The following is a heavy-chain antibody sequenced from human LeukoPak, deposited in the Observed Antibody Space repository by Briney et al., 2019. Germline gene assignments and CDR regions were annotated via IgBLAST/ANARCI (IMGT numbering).Heavy chain of an antibody. Sequence: ASETLSLTCTVSGGSISSYYWSWIRQPPGKGLEWIGYIYYSGSTYYNPSLKSRVTISVDTSKNQFSLKLSSVTAADTAVYYCARERTGTKDYWGQGTLVTVSS. D-gene: IGHD1-7*01. CDR2: IYYSGST. J-gene: IGHJ4*02. CDR1: GGSISSYY. CDR3: ARERTGTKDY. V-gene: IGHV4-59*12.